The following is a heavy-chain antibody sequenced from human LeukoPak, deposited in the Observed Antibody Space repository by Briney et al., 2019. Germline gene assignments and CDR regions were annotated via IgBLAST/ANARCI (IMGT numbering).Heavy chain of an antibody. V-gene: IGHV1-2*02. Sequence: GASVKVSCKASGYTFTGYYMHWVRQAPGQGLEWMGWTNPNSGGTNYAQKFQGRVTMTRDTSISTAYMELSRLRSDDTAVYYCARVGYDILTGYYSDDAFDIWGQGTMVTVSS. CDR2: TNPNSGGT. D-gene: IGHD3-9*01. CDR3: ARVGYDILTGYYSDDAFDI. CDR1: GYTFTGYY. J-gene: IGHJ3*02.